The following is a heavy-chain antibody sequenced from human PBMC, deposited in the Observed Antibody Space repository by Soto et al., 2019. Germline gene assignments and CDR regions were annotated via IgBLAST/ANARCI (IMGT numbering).Heavy chain of an antibody. CDR3: ARIIRTLAWDGVDV. CDR2: IYNSGST. V-gene: IGHV4-59*01. J-gene: IGHJ6*02. CDR1: AGSISSYY. D-gene: IGHD3-10*01. Sequence: QVQLHESGPGLVKASETLSLTCTVSAGSISSYYWGWIRQSPGKGLEWIGYIYNSGSTNYNPSLKSRLTMSVDTSKNQFSLKLSSVTAADTAVYYCARIIRTLAWDGVDVWGQGTRVTV.